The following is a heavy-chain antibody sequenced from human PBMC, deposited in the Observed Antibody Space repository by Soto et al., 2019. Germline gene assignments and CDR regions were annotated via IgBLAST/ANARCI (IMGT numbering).Heavy chain of an antibody. CDR1: GYTFTSYY. Sequence: ASVKVSCKASGYTFTSYYIHWVRQAPGQGLEWMGIINPSGGSTSYTQKFQGRVTMTRDTSTSTVYMELSSLRSEDTAVYYCARDPTVDDSSGFPDYWGQGTLVTVSS. V-gene: IGHV1-46*01. CDR3: ARDPTVDDSSGFPDY. D-gene: IGHD3-22*01. CDR2: INPSGGST. J-gene: IGHJ4*02.